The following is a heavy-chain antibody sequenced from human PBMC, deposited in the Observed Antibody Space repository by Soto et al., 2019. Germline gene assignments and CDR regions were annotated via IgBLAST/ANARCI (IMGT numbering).Heavy chain of an antibody. Sequence: SETLSLTCAVSGGSISSGGYSWSWIRQPPGKGLEWIGYIYHSGSTYYNPSLKSRVTISVDRSKNQFSLKLSSVTAADTAVYYCARYTKYINYFDYWGQGTLVTVSS. CDR2: IYHSGST. V-gene: IGHV4-30-2*01. CDR1: GGSISSGGYS. CDR3: ARYTKYINYFDY. D-gene: IGHD2-8*01. J-gene: IGHJ4*02.